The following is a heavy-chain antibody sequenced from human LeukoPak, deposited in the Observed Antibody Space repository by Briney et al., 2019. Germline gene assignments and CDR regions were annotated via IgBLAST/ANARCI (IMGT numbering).Heavy chain of an antibody. CDR1: GGSISTYY. D-gene: IGHD2-15*01. V-gene: IGHV4-59*01. CDR3: ASSRSGGSYPSWFDP. J-gene: IGHJ5*02. CDR2: IDYRGST. Sequence: PSETLSLTCTVSGGSISTYYWSWIRQSPGKGLEWIAYIDYRGSTTYNPSLRSRVTISVDTSRNQFSLKLSSVTAADTAVYYCASSRSGGSYPSWFDPWGQGTLVTVSS.